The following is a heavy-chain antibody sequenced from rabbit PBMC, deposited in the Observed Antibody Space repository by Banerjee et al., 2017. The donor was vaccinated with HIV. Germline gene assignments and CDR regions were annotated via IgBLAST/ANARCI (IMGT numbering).Heavy chain of an antibody. J-gene: IGHJ4*01. D-gene: IGHD4-1*01. CDR1: GFTLSSHY. Sequence: QEQLEESGGDLVKPEGSLTLTCTASGFTLSSHYMCWVRQAPGKGLEWIACINTSSGNTVYASWAKGRFTISKTSSTTVTLQMTSLTAADTATYFCARDLAGVIGWNFNLWGQGTLVTVS. CDR2: INTSSGNT. CDR3: ARDLAGVIGWNFNL. V-gene: IGHV1S45*01.